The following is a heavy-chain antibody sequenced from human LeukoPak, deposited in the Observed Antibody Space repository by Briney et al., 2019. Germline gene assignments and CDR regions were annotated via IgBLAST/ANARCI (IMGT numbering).Heavy chain of an antibody. CDR2: IYNDGRT. D-gene: IGHD3-10*01. CDR3: AKVAPYYYDSGSYYNYYFDY. Sequence: PGGSLRLSCAASGFTVNNKYMTWVRQAPGKGLEWVSLIYNDGRTYYADSVKGRCTISRDNLKNVLYLQMNSLRAEDTAVYYCAKVAPYYYDSGSYYNYYFDYWGQGTLVTVSS. J-gene: IGHJ4*02. CDR1: GFTVNNKY. V-gene: IGHV3-53*01.